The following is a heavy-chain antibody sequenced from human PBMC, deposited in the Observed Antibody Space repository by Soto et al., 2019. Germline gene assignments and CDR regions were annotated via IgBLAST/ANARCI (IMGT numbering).Heavy chain of an antibody. V-gene: IGHV2-5*01. Sequence: SGATLGTPTQILTQTCTFSRLSITTTGVGMGWIRQPPGKALEWLARIHWNDDKYYRPSLESRLHISKATPKNQVVLTMTNKEPVDTATYYGAQVIVWCSSPLHYWGQGSLVTV. CDR1: RLSITTTGVG. CDR3: AQVIVWCSSPLHY. J-gene: IGHJ4*02. CDR2: IHWNDDK. D-gene: IGHD3-16*01.